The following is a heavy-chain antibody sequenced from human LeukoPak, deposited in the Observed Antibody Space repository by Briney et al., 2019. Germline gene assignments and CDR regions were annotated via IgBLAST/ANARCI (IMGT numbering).Heavy chain of an antibody. CDR1: GFTFSAYA. CDR2: ISGSGGST. V-gene: IGHV3-23*01. D-gene: IGHD4-17*01. CDR3: AKDDDDGDHVVVDH. J-gene: IGHJ4*02. Sequence: GGSLRLSCEASGFTFSAYAMTWVRQAPGRGLEWVSLISGSGGSTYYADSVKGRFTVSRDNSKNTEYLQMNSLRAEDTAIYYCAKDDDDGDHVVVDHWGQGTLVTVSS.